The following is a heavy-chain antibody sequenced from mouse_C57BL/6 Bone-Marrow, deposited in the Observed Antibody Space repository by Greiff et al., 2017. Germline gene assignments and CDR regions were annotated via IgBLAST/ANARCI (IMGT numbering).Heavy chain of an antibody. J-gene: IGHJ2*01. V-gene: IGHV1-63*01. Sequence: QVHVKQSGAELVRPGTSVKMSCKASGYTFTNYWIGWAKQRPGHGLEWIGDIYPGGGYTNYNEKFKGKATLTADKSSSTAYMQFSSLTSEDSAIYYCARSITTGFDYWGQGTTLTVSS. D-gene: IGHD1-1*01. CDR2: IYPGGGYT. CDR1: GYTFTNYW. CDR3: ARSITTGFDY.